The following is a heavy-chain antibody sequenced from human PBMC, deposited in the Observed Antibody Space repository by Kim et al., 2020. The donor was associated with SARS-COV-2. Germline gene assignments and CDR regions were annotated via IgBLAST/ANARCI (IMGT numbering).Heavy chain of an antibody. D-gene: IGHD4-17*01. CDR2: TRSKANNYAT. CDR3: TPDYGDYAWYYFDY. J-gene: IGHJ4*02. V-gene: IGHV3-73*01. CDR1: GFTFRGSA. Sequence: GGSLRLSCAASGFTFRGSAMHWVRHASGKGLEWVGRTRSKANNYATAYAASVKGRFTISRDDSKNTAYLQMNSLKTEDTAVYYCTPDYGDYAWYYFDYWGQGTLVTVSS.